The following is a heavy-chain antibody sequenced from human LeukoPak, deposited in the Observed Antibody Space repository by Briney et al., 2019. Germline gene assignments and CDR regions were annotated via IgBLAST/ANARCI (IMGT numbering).Heavy chain of an antibody. Sequence: PSETPSLTCTVSGGSISSYYWSWIRQPPGKGLEWIGYIYYSGSTNYNPSLKSRVTISVDTSKNQFSLKLSSVTAADTAVYYCARGFYSSSWYLFDYWGQGTLVTVSS. D-gene: IGHD6-13*01. CDR1: GGSISSYY. V-gene: IGHV4-59*01. CDR2: IYYSGST. J-gene: IGHJ4*02. CDR3: ARGFYSSSWYLFDY.